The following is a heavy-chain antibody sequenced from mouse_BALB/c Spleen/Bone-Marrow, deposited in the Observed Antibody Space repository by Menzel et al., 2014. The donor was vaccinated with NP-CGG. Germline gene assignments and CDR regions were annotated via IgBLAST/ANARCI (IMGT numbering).Heavy chain of an antibody. J-gene: IGHJ1*01. CDR2: IFPGDNTT. D-gene: IGHD1-2*01. CDR3: VRSRLRDWYFDV. Sequence: VKLVESGVELVKPGASVKLSCKASGNTLTSYDINWVRQRPEQGLEWIGWIFPGDNTTEYNEKFKGKATLSTDKSSSTVHMQLSRLTSEDSAVYFCVRSRLRDWYFDVWGAGTTVTISS. V-gene: IGHV1S56*01. CDR1: GNTLTSYD.